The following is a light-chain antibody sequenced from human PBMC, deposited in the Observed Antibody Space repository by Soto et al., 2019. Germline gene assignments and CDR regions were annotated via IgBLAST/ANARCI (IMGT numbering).Light chain of an antibody. CDR3: QQLNSHPRT. Sequence: DIPLTQSPIFLSASVGDRVTISCRASQAILNYLAWYQQKPGKAPNLLIFGASTLQSGVPSRFSGSGSGTEFTLTISSLQPEDFATYYCQQLNSHPRTFGQGTKLEIK. CDR2: GAS. J-gene: IGKJ2*01. CDR1: QAILNY. V-gene: IGKV1-9*01.